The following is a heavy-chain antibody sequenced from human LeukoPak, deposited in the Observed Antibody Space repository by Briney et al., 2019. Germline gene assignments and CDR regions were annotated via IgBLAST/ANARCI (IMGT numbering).Heavy chain of an antibody. V-gene: IGHV4-34*01. D-gene: IGHD3-3*01. CDR3: ARGHKYYDFWSGYYTGTEY. CDR1: GGSFSGYY. Sequence: SETLSLTCAVYGGSFSGYYWSWIRQPPGKGLEWIGEINHSGSTNYNPSLKSRVTISVDTSKNQFSLKLSSVTAADTAVYYCARGHKYYDFWSGYYTGTEYWGQGTLVTVSS. J-gene: IGHJ4*02. CDR2: INHSGST.